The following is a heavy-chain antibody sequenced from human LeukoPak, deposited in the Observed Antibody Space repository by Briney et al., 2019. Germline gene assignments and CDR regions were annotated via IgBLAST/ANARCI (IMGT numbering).Heavy chain of an antibody. V-gene: IGHV3-7*01. J-gene: IGHJ4*02. CDR1: GFTFSNYW. CDR2: INQDGSEK. D-gene: IGHD6-19*01. Sequence: GGSPRLSCAASGFTFSNYWMSWVRQAPGKGLEWVANINQDGSEKYYVDSVKGRFTISRDNAKNSLYLLMNSLRAEDTAVYWAVAGDFDYWGQGTLVTVSS. CDR3: VAGDFDY.